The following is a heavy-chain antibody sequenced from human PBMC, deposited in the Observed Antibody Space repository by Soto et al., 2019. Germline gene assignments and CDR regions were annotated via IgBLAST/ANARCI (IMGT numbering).Heavy chain of an antibody. CDR2: IYSGGST. J-gene: IGHJ4*02. V-gene: IGHV3-53*01. Sequence: GGSRRLSCAASGVTVSSNYMSWVRQAPGKGLEWVSVIYSGGSTYYADSVKGRFTISRDNSKNTLYLQMNSLRAEDTAVYYCAGEDVYPGLFDYRGQRTLVPVSS. CDR3: AGEDVYPGLFDY. CDR1: GVTVSSNY. D-gene: IGHD3-10*01.